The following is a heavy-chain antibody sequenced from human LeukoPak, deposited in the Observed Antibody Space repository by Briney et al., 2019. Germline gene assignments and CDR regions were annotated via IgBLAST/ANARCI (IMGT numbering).Heavy chain of an antibody. J-gene: IGHJ5*02. D-gene: IGHD3-10*01. CDR1: GYTLTGYY. CDR2: SNPNSGGT. Sequence: ASVKVSCKASGYTLTGYYMHWVRQAPGQGLEWMGWSNPNSGGTNYAQKFQGRVTMTRDTSIRTAHMALCRRKSDATDVYYCARDRITMVRGVKQGFDPWGQGTLVSVSS. CDR3: ARDRITMVRGVKQGFDP. V-gene: IGHV1-2*02.